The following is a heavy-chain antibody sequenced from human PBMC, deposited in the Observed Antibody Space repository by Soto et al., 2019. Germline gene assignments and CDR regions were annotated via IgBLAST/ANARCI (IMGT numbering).Heavy chain of an antibody. CDR3: ARDQQTTVTTPNYYYYGMDV. CDR1: GFTFSSYW. J-gene: IGHJ6*02. V-gene: IGHV3-74*01. CDR2: INSDGSST. D-gene: IGHD4-17*01. Sequence: GGSLRLCCAASGFTFSSYWMHWVRQAPGKGLVWVSRINSDGSSTSYADSVKGRFTISRDNAKNTLYLQMNSLRAEDTAVYYCARDQQTTVTTPNYYYYGMDVWGQGTTVTVSS.